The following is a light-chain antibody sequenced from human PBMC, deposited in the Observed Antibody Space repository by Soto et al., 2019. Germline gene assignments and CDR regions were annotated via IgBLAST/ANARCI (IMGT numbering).Light chain of an antibody. CDR1: QSVGSNY. CDR3: QQYGSSRWT. Sequence: VLTKSPYTLSLSPGERATLSCRASQSVGSNYLAWYQQKPGQAPRLLIYGASSRATGIPDRFSGSGSGTDFTLTISRLEPEDFAVYYCQQYGSSRWTFGQGTKADIK. V-gene: IGKV3-20*01. CDR2: GAS. J-gene: IGKJ1*01.